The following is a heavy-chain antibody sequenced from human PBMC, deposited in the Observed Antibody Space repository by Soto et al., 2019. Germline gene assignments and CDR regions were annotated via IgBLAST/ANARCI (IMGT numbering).Heavy chain of an antibody. Sequence: QVQLQQWGAGLLKPSETLSLTCAVYGGSFSGYYWSWIRQPPGKGLEWIGEINHSGSTNYNPSLKSRGTISVDTSKNQFSLKLSSVTAADTAVYYCARGSHYAPFDIWGQGTMVTVSS. CDR2: INHSGST. J-gene: IGHJ3*02. D-gene: IGHD2-2*01. V-gene: IGHV4-34*01. CDR1: GGSFSGYY. CDR3: ARGSHYAPFDI.